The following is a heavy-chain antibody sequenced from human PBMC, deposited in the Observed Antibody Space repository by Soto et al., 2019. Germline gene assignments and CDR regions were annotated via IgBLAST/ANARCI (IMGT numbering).Heavy chain of an antibody. CDR1: GFTFSSYW. Sequence: ALRLSCAASGFTFSSYWMSCVRRAAVKGLEWVANIKQDGSEKYYVDSVKGRFTISRDNAKNSLYLQMNSLRAEDTAVYYCARGGGVLRYFDWLPPRGYYYGMDVWGQGTTVTVSS. J-gene: IGHJ6*02. V-gene: IGHV3-7*01. CDR3: ARGGGVLRYFDWLPPRGYYYGMDV. CDR2: IKQDGSEK. D-gene: IGHD3-9*01.